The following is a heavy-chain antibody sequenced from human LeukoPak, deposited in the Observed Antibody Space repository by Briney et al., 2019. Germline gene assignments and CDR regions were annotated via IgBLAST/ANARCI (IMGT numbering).Heavy chain of an antibody. CDR3: ARGGNSGYFDY. CDR2: IYTSGST. J-gene: IGHJ4*02. CDR1: GGSISSGSYY. D-gene: IGHD4-23*01. V-gene: IGHV4-61*02. Sequence: SETLSLTCTVSGGSISSGSYYWSWIRQPAGQGLEWIGRIYTSGSTNYNPSLKSRVTISVDTSKNQFSLKLSSVTAADTAVYYCARGGNSGYFDYRGQGTLVTVSS.